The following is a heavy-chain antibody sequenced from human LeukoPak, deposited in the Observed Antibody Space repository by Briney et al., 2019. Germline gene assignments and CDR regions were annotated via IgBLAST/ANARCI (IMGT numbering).Heavy chain of an antibody. D-gene: IGHD2-21*01. CDR1: GGSISSSY. V-gene: IGHV4-59*01. CDR3: ARDAFCGGDCYIFDY. J-gene: IGHJ4*02. CDR2: IYYSGST. Sequence: SETLSLTCTVSGGSISSSYWNWIRQPPGKGLGWIGYIYYSGSTNYNPSLKSRVTISVDTSKNQFSLKLSSVTAADTAVYYCARDAFCGGDCYIFDYWGQGTLVTVSS.